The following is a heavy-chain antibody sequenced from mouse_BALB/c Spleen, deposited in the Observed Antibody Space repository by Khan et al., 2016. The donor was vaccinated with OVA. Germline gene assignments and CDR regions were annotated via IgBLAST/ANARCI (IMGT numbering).Heavy chain of an antibody. Sequence: QVQLQQSGPGLVQPSQSLSITCTVSGFSLTTDGVHWVRQSPGMGLEWLGVIWSGGSTDYNAACISRLNISKDKSKSKAFFKRNSRQANDTAIYYCARNQYYDEGLAYWGQGTLVTVAA. CDR2: IWSGGST. V-gene: IGHV2-2*02. CDR3: ARNQYYDEGLAY. J-gene: IGHJ3*01. CDR1: GFSLTTDG. D-gene: IGHD2-4*01.